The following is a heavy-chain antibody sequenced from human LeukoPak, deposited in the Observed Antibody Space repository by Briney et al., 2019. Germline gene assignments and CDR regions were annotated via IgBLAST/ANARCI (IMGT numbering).Heavy chain of an antibody. D-gene: IGHD3-9*01. V-gene: IGHV1-8*01. CDR2: MNPNSGNT. CDR1: GYTFTSYD. Sequence: GASVKVSCKASGYTFTSYDINWVRQATGQGLEWMGWMNPNSGNTGYAQKFQGRVTMTRNTSISTAYMELRSLRSDDTAVYYCARDAPLYYDILTGYSISRSFFDYWGQGTLVTVSS. CDR3: ARDAPLYYDILTGYSISRSFFDY. J-gene: IGHJ4*02.